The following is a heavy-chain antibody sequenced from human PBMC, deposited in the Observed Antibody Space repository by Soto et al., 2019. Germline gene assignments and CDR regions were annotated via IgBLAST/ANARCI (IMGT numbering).Heavy chain of an antibody. V-gene: IGHV1-2*04. Sequence: ASVKVSCKASGYTFTGYYMHWVRQAPGQGLEWMGWINPNSGGTNYAQKFQGWVTMTRDTSISTAYMELSRLRSDDTAVYYCARKSDCIAARSTCYYGMDVWGQGTTVTVSS. CDR1: GYTFTGYY. CDR2: INPNSGGT. CDR3: ARKSDCIAARSTCYYGMDV. J-gene: IGHJ6*02. D-gene: IGHD6-6*01.